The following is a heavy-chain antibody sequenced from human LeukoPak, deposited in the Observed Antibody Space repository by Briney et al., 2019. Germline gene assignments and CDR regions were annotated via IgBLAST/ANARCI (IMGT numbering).Heavy chain of an antibody. Sequence: GGSLRLSCVDSGFIFDSYAMSWVRQAPGKGLEWVSAISGSTRNIYYADSVKGRFTISRDNSKNTLYLQMNSLRVEDTAVYYCARDHAPGIWGQGTMVSVSS. V-gene: IGHV3-23*01. CDR3: ARDHAPGI. CDR2: ISGSTRNI. CDR1: GFIFDSYA. J-gene: IGHJ3*02. D-gene: IGHD7-27*01.